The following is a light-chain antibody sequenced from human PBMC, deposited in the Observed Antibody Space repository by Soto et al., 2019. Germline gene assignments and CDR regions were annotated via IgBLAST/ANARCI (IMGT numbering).Light chain of an antibody. Sequence: QSALTQPRSVSGSPGHSVSMSCTGTSSDVGAYNYVSWYQHRPGKAPKLIIYDVNKRPSGVPNRFSGSKSGNTASLTISGLRTEDESDYYCCSNAGTYSAVIFGGGTKVTVL. CDR3: CSNAGTYSAVI. CDR2: DVN. J-gene: IGLJ2*01. CDR1: SSDVGAYNY. V-gene: IGLV2-11*01.